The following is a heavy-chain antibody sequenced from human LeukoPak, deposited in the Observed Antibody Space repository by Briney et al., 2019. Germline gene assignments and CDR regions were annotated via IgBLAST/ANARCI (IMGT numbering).Heavy chain of an antibody. Sequence: PSQTLSLTCTVSGGSISSGDYYWSWIRQPPGKGLEWIGEINHSGSTNHNPSLKSRVTISVDTSKNQFSLKLSSVTAADTAVYYCARGPPVGDFWSGYYYYYYYMDVWGKGTTVTVSS. J-gene: IGHJ6*03. CDR1: GGSISSGDYY. CDR3: ARGPPVGDFWSGYYYYYYYMDV. D-gene: IGHD3-3*01. CDR2: INHSGST. V-gene: IGHV4-30-4*08.